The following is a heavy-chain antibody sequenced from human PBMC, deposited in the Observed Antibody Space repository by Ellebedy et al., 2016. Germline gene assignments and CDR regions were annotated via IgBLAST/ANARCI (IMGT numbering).Heavy chain of an antibody. Sequence: GGSLRLXCAASGFTFSDYYMSWIRQAPGKGLEWVSYISSSGSTIYYADSVKGRFTISRDNAKNSLYLQMNSLRAEDTAVYYCARDWSIAVNTTRGAWGQGTLVTVSS. CDR3: ARDWSIAVNTTRGA. CDR1: GFTFSDYY. V-gene: IGHV3-11*04. J-gene: IGHJ5*02. CDR2: ISSSGSTI. D-gene: IGHD6-6*01.